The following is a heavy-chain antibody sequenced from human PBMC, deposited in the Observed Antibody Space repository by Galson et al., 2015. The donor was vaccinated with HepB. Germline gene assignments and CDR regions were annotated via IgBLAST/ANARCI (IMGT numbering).Heavy chain of an antibody. CDR3: ARRRGLDY. D-gene: IGHD3-16*01. J-gene: IGHJ4*02. CDR1: GFTFSRYS. CDR2: IKEDGSEK. Sequence: SLRLSCAASGFTFSRYSMSWVRQAPGKGLDWVANIKEDGSEKYYVDSVKGRFTISRDNAKNSLYLQMNSLRVEDTAVYYCARRRGLDYWGQGTLVTVPS. V-gene: IGHV3-7*03.